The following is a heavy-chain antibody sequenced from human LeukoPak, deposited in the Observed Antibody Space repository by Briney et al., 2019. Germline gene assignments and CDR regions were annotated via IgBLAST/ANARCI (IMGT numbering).Heavy chain of an antibody. CDR2: ISYDGSIS. J-gene: IGHJ4*02. D-gene: IGHD2-15*01. CDR3: ARDRRYCSGGSCYFDYFFDY. V-gene: IGHV3-30*03. Sequence: PGGSLRLSCAASGFTFSSYGMHWVRQAPGKGLEWVAVISYDGSISFYAASVKGRFTISRDNSKNTLYLQMNSLRAEDTALYFCARDRRYCSGGSCYFDYFFDYWGQGTLVTVSS. CDR1: GFTFSSYG.